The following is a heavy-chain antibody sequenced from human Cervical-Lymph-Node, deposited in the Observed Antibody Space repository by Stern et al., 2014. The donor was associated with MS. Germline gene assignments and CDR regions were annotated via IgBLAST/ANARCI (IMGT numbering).Heavy chain of an antibody. V-gene: IGHV3-30*18. CDR3: AKDRSGSWTFDY. D-gene: IGHD1-26*01. CDR2: ISYDGSNK. CDR1: GFTFSSYA. Sequence: VQLVQSGGGVVQPGRSLRLSCAASGFTFSSYAMHWVRQAPGKGLEWVAVISYDGSNKYYADSVKGRFTISRDHSKNTLYLQMNSLRAEDTAVYYCAKDRSGSWTFDYWGQGTLVTVSS. J-gene: IGHJ4*02.